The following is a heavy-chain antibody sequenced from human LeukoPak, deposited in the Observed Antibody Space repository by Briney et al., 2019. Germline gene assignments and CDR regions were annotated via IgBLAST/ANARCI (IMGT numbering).Heavy chain of an antibody. CDR1: GFTFSSYW. Sequence: GGSPRLSCAASGFTFSSYWMHWVRQAPGKGLVWVSRINSDGSSTSYADSVKGRSTISRDNAKNTLYLQMNSLRAEDTAVYYCARSYYDSSGYSYYFDYWGQGTLVTVSS. CDR3: ARSYYDSSGYSYYFDY. J-gene: IGHJ4*02. D-gene: IGHD3-22*01. CDR2: INSDGSST. V-gene: IGHV3-74*01.